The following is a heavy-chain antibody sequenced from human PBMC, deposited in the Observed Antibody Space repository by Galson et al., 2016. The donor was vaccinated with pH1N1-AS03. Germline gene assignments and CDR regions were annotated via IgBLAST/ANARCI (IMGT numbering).Heavy chain of an antibody. J-gene: IGHJ5*01. CDR3: ARGLMYHFGSGIGS. V-gene: IGHV1-69*10. CDR1: GDTLNNYA. D-gene: IGHD3-10*01. CDR2: ISPIFGLT. Sequence: SVKVSCKASGDTLNNYAISWVRQAPGQGLEWVGGISPIFGLTNHAQKFRDRVSITADIFTNSVYMELSGLRSEDTAVYFCARGLMYHFGSGIGSWGQGTLVTVSS.